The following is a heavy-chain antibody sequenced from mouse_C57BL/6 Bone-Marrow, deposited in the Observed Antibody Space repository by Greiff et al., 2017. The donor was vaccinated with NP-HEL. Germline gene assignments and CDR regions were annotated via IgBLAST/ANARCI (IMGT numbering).Heavy chain of an antibody. J-gene: IGHJ2*01. CDR1: GYTFTGYW. Sequence: VQLQQSGAELMKPGASVKLSCKATGYTFTGYWIEWVKQRPGHGLEWIGEILPGSGSTKYNENFKGKATFTADTSSNTAYMQLSSLTTEDSAIYYCARCGYYSSFDYWGQGTTLTVSS. D-gene: IGHD2-3*01. CDR3: ARCGYYSSFDY. CDR2: ILPGSGST. V-gene: IGHV1-9*01.